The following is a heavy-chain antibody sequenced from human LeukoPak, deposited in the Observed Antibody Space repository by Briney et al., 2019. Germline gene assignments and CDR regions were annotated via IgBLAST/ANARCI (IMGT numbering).Heavy chain of an antibody. J-gene: IGHJ4*02. CDR2: INHSGST. CDR3: ARGSRIAAAALN. D-gene: IGHD6-13*01. CDR1: GGSISSGSYF. V-gene: IGHV4-39*07. Sequence: SETLSLTCTVSGGSISSGSYFWSWIRQPPGKGLEWIGEINHSGSTNYNPSLKSRVTISVDTSKNQFSLKLSSVTAADTAVYYCARGSRIAAAALNWGQGTLVTVSS.